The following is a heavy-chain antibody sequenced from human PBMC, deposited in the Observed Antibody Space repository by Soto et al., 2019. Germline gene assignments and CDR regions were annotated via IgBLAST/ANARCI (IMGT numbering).Heavy chain of an antibody. V-gene: IGHV3-30-3*01. CDR1: GFTFSSYA. CDR3: ARSGDSSSRRYYYYGMDV. Sequence: GGSLRLSCAASGFTFSSYAMRWGRQAPGKGLEWVAVISYDGSNKYYADSVKGRFTISRDNSKNTLYLQMNSLRAEDTAVYYCARSGDSSSRRYYYYGMDVWGQGTTVTVSS. CDR2: ISYDGSNK. D-gene: IGHD6-6*01. J-gene: IGHJ6*02.